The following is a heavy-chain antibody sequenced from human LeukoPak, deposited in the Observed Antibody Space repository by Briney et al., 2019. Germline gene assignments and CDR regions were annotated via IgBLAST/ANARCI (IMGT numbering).Heavy chain of an antibody. V-gene: IGHV4-59*11. J-gene: IGHJ4*02. Sequence: SETLSLTCTVSGGSTSGRYWTWIRQPPGKGLEWIGYIHYDGRTNYNPSFKSRVIISLDASNNQFSLNLKSVTAADTAAYYCARLVSYGYSDYWGQGTLVTVSS. CDR2: IHYDGRT. CDR3: ARLVSYGYSDY. D-gene: IGHD3-16*01. CDR1: GGSTSGRY.